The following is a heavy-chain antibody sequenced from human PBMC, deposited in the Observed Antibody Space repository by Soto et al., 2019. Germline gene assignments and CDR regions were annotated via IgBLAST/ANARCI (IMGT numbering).Heavy chain of an antibody. CDR1: GGSFSGYY. CDR3: ARVRDTAAAAPFDY. J-gene: IGHJ4*02. D-gene: IGHD6-13*01. Sequence: PSETLSLTCAVYGGSFSGYYWSWIRQPPGKGLERIGEINHSGSTNYNPSLKSRVTISVDTSKNQFSLKLSSVTAADTAVYYCARVRDTAAAAPFDYWGQGTLVTVSS. V-gene: IGHV4-34*01. CDR2: INHSGST.